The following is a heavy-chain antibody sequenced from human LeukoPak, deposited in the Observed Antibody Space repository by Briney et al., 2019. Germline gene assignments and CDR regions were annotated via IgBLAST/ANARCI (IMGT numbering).Heavy chain of an antibody. J-gene: IGHJ4*02. CDR2: IYYSGST. CDR3: ARHEVGATTIFDY. V-gene: IGHV4-39*01. Sequence: SETLSLTCTVSGGSISSSSYYWGWIRQPPGKGLEWIGSIYYSGSTYYNPSLKSRVTISVDTSKNQFSLKLSSVTAADTAVYYCARHEVGATTIFDYWGQGTLVTVSS. D-gene: IGHD1-26*01. CDR1: GGSISSSSYY.